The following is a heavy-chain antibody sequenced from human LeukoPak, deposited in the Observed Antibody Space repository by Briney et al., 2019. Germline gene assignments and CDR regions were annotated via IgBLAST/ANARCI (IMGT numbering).Heavy chain of an antibody. CDR3: ARQGGDYVWGSYRWEYYFDY. D-gene: IGHD3-16*02. J-gene: IGHJ4*02. CDR2: INHSGST. V-gene: IGHV4-34*01. Sequence: SETLSLTCAVYGGSFSGYYWSWIRQPPGKGLEWIGEINHSGSTNYNPSLKSRVTISVDTSKNQFSLKLSSVTAADTAVYYCARQGGDYVWGSYRWEYYFDYWGQGTLVIVSS. CDR1: GGSFSGYY.